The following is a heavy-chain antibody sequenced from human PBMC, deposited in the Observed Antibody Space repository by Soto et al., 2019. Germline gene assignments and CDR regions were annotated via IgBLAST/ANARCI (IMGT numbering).Heavy chain of an antibody. CDR2: ISSSGSSI. D-gene: IGHD6-6*01. V-gene: IGHV3-11*01. J-gene: IGHJ6*02. Sequence: VGSLRLSCAASGFTFSDYYMSWIRQAPGKGLEWVSYISSSGSSIYYADSVKGRFTISRDNAKNSLYLQMNSLRAEDTAVYYCARVGVNSSSSQYYYYGMDVWGQGTTVTVS. CDR3: ARVGVNSSSSQYYYYGMDV. CDR1: GFTFSDYY.